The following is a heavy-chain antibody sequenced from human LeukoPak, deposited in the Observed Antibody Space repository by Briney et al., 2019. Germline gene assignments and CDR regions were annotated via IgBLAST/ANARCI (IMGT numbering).Heavy chain of an antibody. CDR2: ISCDGSNK. V-gene: IGHV3-30-3*01. D-gene: IGHD6-19*01. J-gene: IGHJ6*02. CDR3: ARVGIAVAGTNYYYYYGMDV. Sequence: GGSLRLSCAASGFTFSSYAMHWVRQAPGKGLEWVAVISCDGSNKYYAGSVKGRFTISRDNSKNTLYLQMNSLRAEDTAVYYCARVGIAVAGTNYYYYYGMDVWGQGTTVTVS. CDR1: GFTFSSYA.